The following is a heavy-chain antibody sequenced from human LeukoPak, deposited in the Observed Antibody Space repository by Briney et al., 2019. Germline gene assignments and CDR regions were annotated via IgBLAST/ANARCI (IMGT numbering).Heavy chain of an antibody. CDR1: GYTLTELS. V-gene: IGHV1-24*01. CDR3: ATVMGRRRDGYNDAFDI. D-gene: IGHD5-24*01. Sequence: ASVKVSCKVSGYTLTELSMHWVRQAPGKGLEWMGGFDPEDGETIYARKFQGRVTMTEDTSTDTAYMELSSLRSEDTAVYYCATVMGRRRDGYNDAFDIWGQGTMVTVSS. CDR2: FDPEDGET. J-gene: IGHJ3*02.